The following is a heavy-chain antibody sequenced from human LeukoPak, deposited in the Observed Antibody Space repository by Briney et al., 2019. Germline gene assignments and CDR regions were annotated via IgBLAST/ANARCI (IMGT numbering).Heavy chain of an antibody. CDR3: AKEGGVAAAGTFDY. J-gene: IGHJ4*02. CDR2: IKQDGSEK. Sequence: GGSLRLSCAASGFTFSNYWMSWVRQAPGKGLEWVANIKQDGSEKYYVDSVKGRFTISRDNAKNSLYLQMNSLRAEDTAVYYCAKEGGVAAAGTFDYWGQGPLVTVSS. V-gene: IGHV3-7*01. CDR1: GFTFSNYW. D-gene: IGHD6-13*01.